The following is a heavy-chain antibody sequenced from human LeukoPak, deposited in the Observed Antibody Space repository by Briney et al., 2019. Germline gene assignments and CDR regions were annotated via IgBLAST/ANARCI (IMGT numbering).Heavy chain of an antibody. CDR3: ARGLGLGYYYDSSGYPH. CDR2: MNPNSGNT. V-gene: IGHV1-8*03. CDR1: GDTFTSYD. D-gene: IGHD3-22*01. Sequence: ASVKVSCKASGDTFTSYDINWVRQATGQGLEWMGWMNPNSGNTGYAQKFQGRVTITRNTSISAAYMELSSLRSEDTAVYYCARGLGLGYYYDSSGYPHWGQGTLVTVSS. J-gene: IGHJ4*02.